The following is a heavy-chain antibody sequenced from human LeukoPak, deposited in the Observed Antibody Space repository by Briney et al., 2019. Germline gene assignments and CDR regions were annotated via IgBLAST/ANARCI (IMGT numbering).Heavy chain of an antibody. Sequence: GASVQVSCQACGGTFSSYAISWVRQAPGQGLAWMGGIIPIFGTANYAQKFQGRVTINTDEYTSTAYMEVSSLRSEDTAVYYCARDRAPSTVGASEMDYWGQGTLVTVSS. CDR1: GGTFSSYA. D-gene: IGHD1-26*01. V-gene: IGHV1-69*05. J-gene: IGHJ4*02. CDR2: IIPIFGTA. CDR3: ARDRAPSTVGASEMDY.